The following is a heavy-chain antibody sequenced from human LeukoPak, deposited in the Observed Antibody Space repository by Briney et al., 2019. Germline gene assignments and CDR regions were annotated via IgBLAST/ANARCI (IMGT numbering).Heavy chain of an antibody. CDR1: GYSFTSYW. V-gene: IGHV5-51*01. CDR3: ARPITIFGVVTFFDY. Sequence: GESLKISCKGSGYSFTSYWIGWVRQMPGKGLEWMGIIYPGDSDTRYSPSFQGQVTISADKSISTAYLQWSSLKASDTAMYCCARPITIFGVVTFFDYWGQGTLVTVSS. CDR2: IYPGDSDT. J-gene: IGHJ4*02. D-gene: IGHD3-3*01.